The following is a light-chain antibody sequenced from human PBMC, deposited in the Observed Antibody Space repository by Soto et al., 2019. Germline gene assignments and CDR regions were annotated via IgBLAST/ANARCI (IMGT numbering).Light chain of an antibody. V-gene: IGLV4-69*01. Sequence: QSVLTQSPSASASLGASVKLTCTLSSGHSSYAIAWHQQQPGKGPRYLMKLNSDGSHSKGDGIPDRFSGSSSGAERYLTISSLQSEDEADYYCQTWGTGIQVFGTGTKLTVL. J-gene: IGLJ1*01. CDR1: SGHSSYA. CDR2: LNSDGSH. CDR3: QTWGTGIQV.